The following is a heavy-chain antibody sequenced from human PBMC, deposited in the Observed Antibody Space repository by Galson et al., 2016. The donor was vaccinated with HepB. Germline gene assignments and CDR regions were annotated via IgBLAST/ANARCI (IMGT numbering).Heavy chain of an antibody. V-gene: IGHV4-59*01. CDR2: VYYNGNT. Sequence: LSLTCTVSGGSISSFYWNWIRQSPGKGLEWIVYVYYNGNTKYNPSLTSRVTISVDTSKNQFSLKLTSVTAADTAVYYCARDIRKREFDFWGQGTLVTVSS. CDR1: GGSISSFY. CDR3: ARDIRKREFDF. D-gene: IGHD1-14*01. J-gene: IGHJ4*02.